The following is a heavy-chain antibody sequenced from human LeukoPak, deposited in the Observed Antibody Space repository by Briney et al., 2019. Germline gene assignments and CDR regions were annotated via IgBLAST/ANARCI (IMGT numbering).Heavy chain of an antibody. CDR3: ARNVRFGGVIVGFDY. J-gene: IGHJ4*02. V-gene: IGHV4-39*07. D-gene: IGHD3-16*02. Sequence: SETLSLTCTVSGGSISSSTYFWGRISQPPGKGLEWIASWYYTGSTYYNPSLKSRLTISADTSKNQLSLKLTSVTAADTAVYYCARNVRFGGVIVGFDYWGQGTLVTASS. CDR1: GGSISSSTYF. CDR2: WYYTGST.